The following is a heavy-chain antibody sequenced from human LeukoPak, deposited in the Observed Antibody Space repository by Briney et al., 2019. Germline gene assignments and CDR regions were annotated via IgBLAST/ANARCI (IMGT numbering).Heavy chain of an antibody. CDR2: ISSSGNYI. J-gene: IGHJ4*02. CDR1: GFTFSVYS. V-gene: IGHV3-21*01. Sequence: GGSLRLSCAASGFTFSVYSMNWVRQAPGKGLEGVSSISSSGNYIYYADSLKGRFTISRDNAKNSLYLQMNSLRAEDTAVYYCARETKRFGELLGGWQYYFDYWGQGTLVTVSS. CDR3: ARETKRFGELLGGWQYYFDY. D-gene: IGHD3-10*01.